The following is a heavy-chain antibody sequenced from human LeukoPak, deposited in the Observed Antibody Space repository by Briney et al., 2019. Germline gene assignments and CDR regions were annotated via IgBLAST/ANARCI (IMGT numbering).Heavy chain of an antibody. V-gene: IGHV1-2*02. CDR2: INPNSGGT. J-gene: IGHJ5*02. CDR3: ARLGYCSSTSCFGVDWFDP. Sequence: ASVKVSXKASGYTFTGYYMHWVRQAPGQGLEWMGWINPNSGGTNYAQKFQGRVTMTRDTSISTAYMELSRLRSDDTAVYYCARLGYCSSTSCFGVDWFDPWGQGTLVTVSS. CDR1: GYTFTGYY. D-gene: IGHD2-2*01.